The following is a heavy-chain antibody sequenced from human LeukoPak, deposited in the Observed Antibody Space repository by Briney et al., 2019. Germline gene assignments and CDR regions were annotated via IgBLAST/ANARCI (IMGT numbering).Heavy chain of an antibody. D-gene: IGHD3-3*01. V-gene: IGHV1-8*01. Sequence: ASVKVSCKASGYTFTSYDINWVRQATGQGLEWMGWMNPNSGNTGYAQKFQGRVTMTRNTSISTAYMELSSPRSEDTAVYYCALRFLEWSQEYYFDYWGQGTLVTVSS. CDR1: GYTFTSYD. CDR3: ALRFLEWSQEYYFDY. CDR2: MNPNSGNT. J-gene: IGHJ4*02.